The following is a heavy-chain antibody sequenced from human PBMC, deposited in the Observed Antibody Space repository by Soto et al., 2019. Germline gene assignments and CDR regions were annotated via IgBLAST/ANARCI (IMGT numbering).Heavy chain of an antibody. J-gene: IGHJ6*02. CDR3: ARCKQKVMHCGLDV. V-gene: IGHV3-33*01. D-gene: IGHD2-21*01. Sequence: QVNLVESGGGAVQRGRSLRVSCAASGFIFSSYGMHWVRQAPGKGLGWVAFINNDGSNKFYGDAVKGRFTISRDNSKNMVHLQMNSLRGEDTAVYYCARCKQKVMHCGLDVWGHGATVTVSS. CDR2: INNDGSNK. CDR1: GFIFSSYG.